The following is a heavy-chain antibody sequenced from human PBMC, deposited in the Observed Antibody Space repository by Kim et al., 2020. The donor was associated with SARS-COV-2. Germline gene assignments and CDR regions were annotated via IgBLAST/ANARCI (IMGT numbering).Heavy chain of an antibody. CDR1: GGTFSSYA. Sequence: SVKVSCKASGGTFSSYAISWVRQAPGQGLEWMGGIIPIFGTANYAQKFQGRVTITADESTSTAYMELSSLRSEDTAVYYCARDRGIAVAGAYDYWGQGTLVTVSS. CDR3: ARDRGIAVAGAYDY. V-gene: IGHV1-69*13. D-gene: IGHD6-19*01. J-gene: IGHJ4*02. CDR2: IIPIFGTA.